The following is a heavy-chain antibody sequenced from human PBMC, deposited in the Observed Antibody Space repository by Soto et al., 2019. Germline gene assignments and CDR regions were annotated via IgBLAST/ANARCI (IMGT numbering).Heavy chain of an antibody. CDR1: GGSISSYY. V-gene: IGHV4-59*01. CDR3: AREAIFGVVQGFDP. D-gene: IGHD3-3*01. CDR2: IYYSGST. J-gene: IGHJ5*02. Sequence: SETLSLTCTVSGGSISSYYWSWIRQPPGKGLEWIGYIYYSGSTNYNPSLKSRVTISVDTSKNQFSLKLSSVTAADTAVYYCAREAIFGVVQGFDPWGQGTLVTVS.